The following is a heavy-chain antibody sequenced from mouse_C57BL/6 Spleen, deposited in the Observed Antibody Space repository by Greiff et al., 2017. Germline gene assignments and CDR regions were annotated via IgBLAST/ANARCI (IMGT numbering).Heavy chain of an antibody. V-gene: IGHV1-63*01. D-gene: IGHD1-1*01. CDR2: IYPGGGYT. J-gene: IGHJ1*03. CDR1: GYTFTNYW. CDR3: ARNYGSSYWYFDV. Sequence: VQRVESGAELVRPGTSVKMSCKASGYTFTNYWIGWAKQRPGHGLEWIGEIYPGGGYTNYNEKFKGKATLTADKSSSTAYMQFSSLTSEDSAIYYCARNYGSSYWYFDVWGKGTTVTVSS.